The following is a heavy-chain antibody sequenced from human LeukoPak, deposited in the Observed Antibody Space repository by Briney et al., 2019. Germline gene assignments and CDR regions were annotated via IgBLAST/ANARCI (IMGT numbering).Heavy chain of an antibody. J-gene: IGHJ4*02. V-gene: IGHV1-24*01. CDR1: GYTLTELS. D-gene: IGHD2-2*01. CDR3: ATAFRYCSSTSCYSLY. CDR2: FDPEDGET. Sequence: GASVKVSCKVSGYTLTELSMHWVRQAPGKGLEWVGGFDPEDGETIYAQKFQGRVTMTEDTSTDTAYMELSSLRSEDTAVYYCATAFRYCSSTSCYSLYWGQGTLVTVSS.